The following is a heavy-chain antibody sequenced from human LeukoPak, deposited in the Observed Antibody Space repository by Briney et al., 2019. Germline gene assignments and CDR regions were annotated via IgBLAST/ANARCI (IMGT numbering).Heavy chain of an antibody. Sequence: GGSLRLPCAASGFTFSSYDMHWVRQATGKGLEWVSAIGTAGDTYYPGSVKGRFTISRENAKNSLYLQMNSLRAGDTAVYYCARATVTWYFDLWGRGTLVTVSS. V-gene: IGHV3-13*04. CDR3: ARATVTWYFDL. CDR1: GFTFSSYD. D-gene: IGHD4-17*01. J-gene: IGHJ2*01. CDR2: IGTAGDT.